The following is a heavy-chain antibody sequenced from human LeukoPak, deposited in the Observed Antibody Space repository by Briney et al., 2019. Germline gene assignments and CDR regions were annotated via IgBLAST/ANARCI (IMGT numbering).Heavy chain of an antibody. CDR1: GGTFSSYA. V-gene: IGHV1-69*13. Sequence: GASVKVSCKASGGTFSSYAISWVRQAPGQGLEWMGGIIPIFGTANYAQKFQGRVTITADESTSTAYMELSSLRSEDTAVYYCATDRDDSSGYYSGLYRSTFDYWGQGTLVTVS. J-gene: IGHJ4*02. CDR3: ATDRDDSSGYYSGLYRSTFDY. CDR2: IIPIFGTA. D-gene: IGHD3-22*01.